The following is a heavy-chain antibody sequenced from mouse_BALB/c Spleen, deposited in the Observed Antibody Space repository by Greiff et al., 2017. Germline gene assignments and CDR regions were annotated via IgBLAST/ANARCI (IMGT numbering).Heavy chain of an antibody. Sequence: QVQLQQSGPELVKPGASVKISCKASGYAFSSSWMNWVKQRPGQGLEWIGRIYPGDGDTNYNGKFKGKATLTADKSSSTAYMQLSSLTSEDSAVYYCANYDGAMDYWGQGTSVTVSS. CDR2: IYPGDGDT. V-gene: IGHV1-82*01. CDR3: ANYDGAMDY. D-gene: IGHD2-4*01. J-gene: IGHJ4*01. CDR1: GYAFSSSW.